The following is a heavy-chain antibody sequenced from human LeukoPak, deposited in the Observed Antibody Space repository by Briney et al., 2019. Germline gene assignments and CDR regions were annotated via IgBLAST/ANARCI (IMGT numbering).Heavy chain of an antibody. Sequence: ASVKVSCKASGYTFTTYDINWVRQATGKGLEWMGWMNPNSGNTGYAHKFQGRVTMTRNTAISTAYMELSSLRSDDTAVYFCARVAGPIDYWGQGTLVTVSS. V-gene: IGHV1-8*01. CDR1: GYTFTTYD. D-gene: IGHD2-15*01. CDR2: MNPNSGNT. CDR3: ARVAGPIDY. J-gene: IGHJ4*02.